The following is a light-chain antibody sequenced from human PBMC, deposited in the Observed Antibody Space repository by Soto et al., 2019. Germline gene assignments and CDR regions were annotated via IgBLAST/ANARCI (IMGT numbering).Light chain of an antibody. CDR2: GPS. CDR1: EDISKY. CDR3: QKYNRLPFT. J-gene: IGKJ3*01. Sequence: DIQMTQSPSSLSASVGDTVTITCRASEDISKYLAWFQQKTGEAPKLLIYGPSTFESGVPSQFIDGKSGTDFTLTISGRQPEGVAMYSFQKYNRLPFTFGPGTKGEIQ. V-gene: IGKV1-27*01.